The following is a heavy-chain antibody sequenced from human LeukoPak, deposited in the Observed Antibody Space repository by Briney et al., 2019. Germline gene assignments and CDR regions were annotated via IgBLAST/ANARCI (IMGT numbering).Heavy chain of an antibody. D-gene: IGHD2-2*01. CDR1: GYSISSGYY. CDR2: IYHSGST. CDR3: AGGLAYCSSTSCHDY. J-gene: IGHJ4*02. Sequence: PSETLSLTCAVSGYSISSGYYWGWIRQPPGKGLEWIGSIYHSGSTYYNPSLKSRVTISVDTSKNQFSLKLSSVTAADTAVYYCAGGLAYCSSTSCHDYWRQGTLVTVSS. V-gene: IGHV4-38-2*01.